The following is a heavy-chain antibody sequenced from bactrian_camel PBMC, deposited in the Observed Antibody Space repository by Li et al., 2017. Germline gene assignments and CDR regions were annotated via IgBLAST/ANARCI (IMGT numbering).Heavy chain of an antibody. CDR2: SYTGGTST. CDR3: VTSDYALDEYIY. V-gene: IGHV3S1*01. Sequence: HVQLVESGGSLVQPGGSLRLSCAASGFTFSIYIGSGAPSYTGGTSTFYADSVKGRFTISKDSAKDALYLQMNGLKPEDTAVYYCVTSDYALDEYIYWGQGTQV. CDR1: GFTFSIY. J-gene: IGHJ4*01. D-gene: IGHD4*01.